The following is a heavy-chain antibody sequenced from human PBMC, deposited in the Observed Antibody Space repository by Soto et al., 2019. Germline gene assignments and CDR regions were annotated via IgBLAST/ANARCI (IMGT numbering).Heavy chain of an antibody. V-gene: IGHV3-11*06. CDR3: ARVLAAAGTVAFDI. J-gene: IGHJ3*02. Sequence: GSLRLSCAASGFTFSDYYMSWIGQAPGKGLEWVSYISSSSSYTNYADSVKGRFTISRDNAKNSLYLQMNSLRAEDTAVYYCARVLAAAGTVAFDIWGQGTMVTVSS. CDR2: ISSSSSYT. D-gene: IGHD6-13*01. CDR1: GFTFSDYY.